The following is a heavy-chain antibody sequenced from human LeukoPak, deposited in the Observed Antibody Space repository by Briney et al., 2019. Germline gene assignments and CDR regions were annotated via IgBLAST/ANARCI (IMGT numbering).Heavy chain of an antibody. CDR1: GYSFTTHW. D-gene: IGHD6-19*01. Sequence: GESLKISCKGSGYSFTTHWIGWVRQMPGKGLEWMGVIYPGDSDTRYSLSFQGQVTISADKSVSTAYLQWISLKASDSAIYYCARQQWSERYFNLWGRGTLVTVSS. V-gene: IGHV5-51*01. J-gene: IGHJ2*01. CDR3: ARQQWSERYFNL. CDR2: IYPGDSDT.